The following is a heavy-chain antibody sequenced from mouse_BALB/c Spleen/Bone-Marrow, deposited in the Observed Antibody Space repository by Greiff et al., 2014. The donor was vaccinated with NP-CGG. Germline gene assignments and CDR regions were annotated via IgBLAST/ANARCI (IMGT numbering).Heavy chain of an antibody. V-gene: IGHV1-39*01. CDR2: IDPYYGDV. CDR1: GYSFTGYN. J-gene: IGHJ3*01. CDR3: ARSGALYGNPLAF. Sequence: VQLKQSGPGLEKPGASVKISCKASGYSFTGYNMNWVKQNNGKSLEWIGNIDPYYGDVNYNQKFKDKATSTVDKSSSTAYMQLKSLTSEDSAVYYCARSGALYGNPLAFWGQGTLVTVSA. D-gene: IGHD2-1*01.